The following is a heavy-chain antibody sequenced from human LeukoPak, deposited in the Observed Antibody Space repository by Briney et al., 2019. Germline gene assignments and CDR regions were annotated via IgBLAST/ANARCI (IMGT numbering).Heavy chain of an antibody. D-gene: IGHD5-24*01. CDR3: ARVLEMATITD. V-gene: IGHV4-59*10. J-gene: IGHJ4*02. CDR2: IYTSGST. CDR1: GGSFSGYY. Sequence: SETLSLTCAVYGGSFSGYYWTWIRQPAGKGLEWIGRIYTSGSTNYNPSLKSRVTISVDTSKNQFSLKLSSVTAADTAVYYCARVLEMATITDWGQGTLVTVSS.